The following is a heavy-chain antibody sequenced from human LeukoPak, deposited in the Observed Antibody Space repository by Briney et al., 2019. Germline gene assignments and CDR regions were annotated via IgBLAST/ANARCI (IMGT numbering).Heavy chain of an antibody. CDR3: ARVGLTMIAPDPDV. CDR2: IYSGGST. Sequence: GGSLRLSCAASGFTVSSNYMSWVRQAPGKGLEWVSVIYSGGSTYYADSVKGRFTISRDNSKNTLYLQMNSLRAEDTAVYYCARVGLTMIAPDPDVWGQGTTVTVSS. J-gene: IGHJ6*02. V-gene: IGHV3-53*01. CDR1: GFTVSSNY. D-gene: IGHD3-22*01.